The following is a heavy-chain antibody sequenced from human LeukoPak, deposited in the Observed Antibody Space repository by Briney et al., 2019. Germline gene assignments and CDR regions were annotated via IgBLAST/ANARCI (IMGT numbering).Heavy chain of an antibody. Sequence: ASVKVSCKAAGYTFTSYGISWVRQAPGQGLEWMGWSSAYNGNTNYAQKLQGRVTMTRDTSTSTVYMELSSLRSEDTAVYYCARDPNGALGYYDFWRGYPGTHMDVWGKGTTVTLSS. CDR2: SSAYNGNT. D-gene: IGHD3-3*01. CDR3: ARDPNGALGYYDFWRGYPGTHMDV. V-gene: IGHV1-18*01. J-gene: IGHJ6*03. CDR1: GYTFTSYG.